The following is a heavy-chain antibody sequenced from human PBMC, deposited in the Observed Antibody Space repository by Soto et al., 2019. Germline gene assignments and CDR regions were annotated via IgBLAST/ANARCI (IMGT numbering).Heavy chain of an antibody. CDR2: IIPMFGTP. J-gene: IGHJ4*02. Sequence: QVQLVQSGAEVGKPGSSVKVSCKASGGTFDTYAVSWVRQAPGQGLEWMGGIIPMFGTPYYAQRFQGRVTITADESTGTAYMELSSLRSEDTAVYYCARDRDFGNYLDSFYWGQGTLVTVSS. V-gene: IGHV1-69*01. CDR1: GGTFDTYA. D-gene: IGHD1-26*01. CDR3: ARDRDFGNYLDSFY.